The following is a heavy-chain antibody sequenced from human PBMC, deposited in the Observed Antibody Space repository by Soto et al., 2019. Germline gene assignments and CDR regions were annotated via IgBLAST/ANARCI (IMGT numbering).Heavy chain of an antibody. D-gene: IGHD1-26*01. CDR3: TRRRFSGTSYFDY. CDR2: ITPIFGTA. V-gene: IGHV1-69*01. CDR1: GGTFTSYA. J-gene: IGHJ4*02. Sequence: QVQLMQSGAEVKKPGSSVNVSCTASGGTFTSYAISGVRQAPGQGLEWMGGITPIFGTANYAEKFQGRVTITADGSTSTANMELSSLRSEDTDVYYCTRRRFSGTSYFDYWGQGTQVTVYS.